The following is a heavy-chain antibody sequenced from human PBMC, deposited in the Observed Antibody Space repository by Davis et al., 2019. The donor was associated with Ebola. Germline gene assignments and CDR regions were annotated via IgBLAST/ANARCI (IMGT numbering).Heavy chain of an antibody. CDR3: ARASAIFGVVTR. J-gene: IGHJ6*02. D-gene: IGHD3-3*01. CDR1: GGSFSGYY. Sequence: MPSETLSLTCAVYGGSFSGYYWSWIRQPPGKGLEWIGEINHSGSTNYNPSLKSRATISVDTSKNQFSLKLSSVTAADTAVYYCARASAIFGVVTRWGQGTTVTVSS. V-gene: IGHV4-34*01. CDR2: INHSGST.